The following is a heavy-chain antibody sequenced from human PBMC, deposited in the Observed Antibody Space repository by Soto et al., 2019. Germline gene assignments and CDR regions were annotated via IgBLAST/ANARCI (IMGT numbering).Heavy chain of an antibody. CDR2: IGASGIDT. Sequence: PGGSLRLSCAASGFTFSSYPMSWVRQAPGKGLEWVSAIGASGIDTFYRQSVEGRFTISRGNSKNTLYLQMNSLRAEDTAIYYCAKKRSLHKAPFDYWGQGILVTVSS. J-gene: IGHJ4*02. CDR3: AKKRSLHKAPFDY. V-gene: IGHV3-23*01. CDR1: GFTFSSYP. D-gene: IGHD1-1*01.